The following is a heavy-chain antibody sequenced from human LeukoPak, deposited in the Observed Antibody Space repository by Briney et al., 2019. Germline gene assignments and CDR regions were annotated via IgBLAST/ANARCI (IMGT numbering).Heavy chain of an antibody. D-gene: IGHD2-15*01. Sequence: QPGGSLRLSCAASGFTFSSYWMSWVRQAPGKGLEWVANIKLDGSEKYYVDSVKGRFTISRDDAKNSLYLQMNSLRAEDTAVYYCARVGGYCSGGSCYLLRFDYWGQGTLVTVSS. V-gene: IGHV3-7*01. CDR1: GFTFSSYW. CDR2: IKLDGSEK. CDR3: ARVGGYCSGGSCYLLRFDY. J-gene: IGHJ4*02.